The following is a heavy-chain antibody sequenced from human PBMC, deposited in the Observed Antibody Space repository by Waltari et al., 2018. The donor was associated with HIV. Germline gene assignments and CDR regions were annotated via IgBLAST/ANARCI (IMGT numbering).Heavy chain of an antibody. Sequence: QVTLKESGPVLVKPTETLTLTCTVSGFSLSNARMGVSWIRQPTGKALEWLAHIFSNDEKSYSTSLKSRLTISKDTSKSQVVLTMTNMDPVDTATYYCARTPRGYGSGSKHGGYYFDYWGQGTLVTVSS. CDR1: GFSLSNARMG. D-gene: IGHD3-10*01. V-gene: IGHV2-26*01. CDR2: IFSNDEK. J-gene: IGHJ4*02. CDR3: ARTPRGYGSGSKHGGYYFDY.